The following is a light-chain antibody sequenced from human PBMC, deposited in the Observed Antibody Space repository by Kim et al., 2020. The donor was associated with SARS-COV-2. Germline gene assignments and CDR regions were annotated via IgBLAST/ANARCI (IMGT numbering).Light chain of an antibody. CDR2: GAS. CDR3: QPTNDFPRT. Sequence: SASLGDRVTITCRASQDISNWLAWYRKKPGKAPELLIYGASNLYSGVPSRFSGSGSGTDFTLTITNLQPEDFATYYCQPTNDFPRTFGQGTKLEI. J-gene: IGKJ2*02. V-gene: IGKV1-12*01. CDR1: QDISNW.